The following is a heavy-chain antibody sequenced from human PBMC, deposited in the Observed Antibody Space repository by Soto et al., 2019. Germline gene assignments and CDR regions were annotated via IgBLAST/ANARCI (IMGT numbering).Heavy chain of an antibody. CDR1: GFTFSDYS. J-gene: IGHJ4*02. CDR3: ARGDNRWSVTAATDY. V-gene: IGHV3-48*02. D-gene: IGHD2-15*01. CDR2: ISSSSSTI. Sequence: EVQVVESGGGLVQPGGTLRLSCAASGFTFSDYSINWFRQAPGKGLEWISYISSSSSTIYYADSVKGRFTISRDNAKNSVYLQMNSLRDEDTALYYCARGDNRWSVTAATDYWGQGTLFTVSS.